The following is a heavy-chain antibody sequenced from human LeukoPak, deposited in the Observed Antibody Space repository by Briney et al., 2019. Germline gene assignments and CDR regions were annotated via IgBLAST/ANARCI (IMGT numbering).Heavy chain of an antibody. Sequence: GGSLRLSCAASGFTFSSYGMHWVRQAPGKGLEWVAVIWYDGSNKCYADSVKGRFTISRDNSKNTLYLQMNSLRAEDTAVYYCARQYCSSTSCYGAFDIWGQGTMVTVSS. CDR1: GFTFSSYG. J-gene: IGHJ3*02. CDR2: IWYDGSNK. CDR3: ARQYCSSTSCYGAFDI. D-gene: IGHD2-2*01. V-gene: IGHV3-33*01.